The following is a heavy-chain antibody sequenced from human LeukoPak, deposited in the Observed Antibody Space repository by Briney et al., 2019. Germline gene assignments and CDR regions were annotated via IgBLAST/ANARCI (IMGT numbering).Heavy chain of an antibody. J-gene: IGHJ4*02. CDR3: AKVGQGSSGDSFDY. CDR2: ISYDGSNK. V-gene: IGHV3-30*18. CDR1: GFTFSSYG. Sequence: GRSLRLSCAASGFTFSSYGMHWVRQAPGKWLEWVAVISYDGSNKYYADSVKGRFTISRDNSKNTLYLQMNSLRAEDTAVYYCAKVGQGSSGDSFDYWGQGTLVTVSS. D-gene: IGHD6-19*01.